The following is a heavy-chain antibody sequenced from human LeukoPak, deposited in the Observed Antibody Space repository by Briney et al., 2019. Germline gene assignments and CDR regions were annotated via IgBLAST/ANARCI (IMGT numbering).Heavy chain of an antibody. V-gene: IGHV3-30*01. CDR2: ISNDGRSK. CDR1: GFTFTFYA. CDR3: ARGKYDFWGGSTFDY. D-gene: IGHD3-3*01. Sequence: GGSLRLSCAASGFTFTFYAMHWVRQAPGKGLEWMALISNDGRSKYYADSVKGRFTISRDNNKKTVFLQMNSLTVEDTAVYYCARGKYDFWGGSTFDYWGQGTLVTVFS. J-gene: IGHJ4*02.